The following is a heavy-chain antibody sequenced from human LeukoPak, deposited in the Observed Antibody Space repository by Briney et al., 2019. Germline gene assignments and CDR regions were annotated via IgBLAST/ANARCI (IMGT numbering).Heavy chain of an antibody. CDR2: IYHSGST. CDR1: GYSISSGFY. J-gene: IGHJ5*02. V-gene: IGHV4-38-2*02. D-gene: IGHD5-18*01. CDR3: ARVGYSYGMSRFDP. Sequence: SETLSLTCTVSGYSISSGFYWGWIRQPPGKGLEWIGSIYHSGSTYYNPSRKSRVTMSVDTSKNQFSLKLSSVTAADTAVYYCARVGYSYGMSRFDPWGQGTLVTVSS.